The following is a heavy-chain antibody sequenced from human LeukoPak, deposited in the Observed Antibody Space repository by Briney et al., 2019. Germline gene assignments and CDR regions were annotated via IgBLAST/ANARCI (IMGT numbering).Heavy chain of an antibody. CDR3: ARAGSTTSWFNP. V-gene: IGHV3-21*01. Sequence: GGSLRLSCAASGFIFSTYSMNWVRQAPGKGLESVSSISSSSSFIYYADSLQGRFTISRDNAKNLLYLQMNSLRADDTAVYYCARAGSTTSWFNPWGQGTLVTVSS. CDR1: GFIFSTYS. J-gene: IGHJ5*02. CDR2: ISSSSSFI. D-gene: IGHD2-15*01.